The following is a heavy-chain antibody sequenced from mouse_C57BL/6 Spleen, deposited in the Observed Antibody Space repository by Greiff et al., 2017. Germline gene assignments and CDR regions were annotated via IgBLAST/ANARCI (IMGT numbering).Heavy chain of an antibody. Sequence: QVQLKQPGAELVKPGASVKLSCKASGYTFTSYWMHWVKQRPGQGLEWIGMIHPNCGSTNYNEKFTSKATLTVDKSSSTAYMQLSSLTSEDSAVYYCARCPYYGSSPYAMDYWGQGTSVNVSS. CDR2: IHPNCGST. CDR3: ARCPYYGSSPYAMDY. D-gene: IGHD1-1*01. J-gene: IGHJ4*01. CDR1: GYTFTSYW. V-gene: IGHV1-64*01.